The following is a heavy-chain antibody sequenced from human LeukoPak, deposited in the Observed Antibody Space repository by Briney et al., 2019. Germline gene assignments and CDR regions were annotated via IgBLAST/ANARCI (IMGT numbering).Heavy chain of an antibody. D-gene: IGHD1-1*01. CDR3: ARQTKTTWNGARGYYFDY. J-gene: IGHJ4*02. V-gene: IGHV5-51*01. CDR1: GYSFTSYW. CDR2: IYPGDSDT. Sequence: GESLKISCKDSGYSFTSYWIAWVRQMPGKGLEWMGIIYPGDSDTRYSPSFQGQVTISADKSISTAYLQWSSLKASDTAMYYCARQTKTTWNGARGYYFDYWGQGTLVTVSS.